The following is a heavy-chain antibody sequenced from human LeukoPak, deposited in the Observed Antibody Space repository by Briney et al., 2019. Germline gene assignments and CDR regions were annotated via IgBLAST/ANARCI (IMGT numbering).Heavy chain of an antibody. V-gene: IGHV3-30*18. J-gene: IGHJ4*02. CDR1: GFTFSSYD. Sequence: GGSLRLSCAASGFTFSSYDMHWVRQAPGKGLEWVAVISYDGSNKYYADSVKGRFTISRDNSKNTLYLQMNSLRAEDTAVYYCAKMDSSSSKDYWGQGTLVTVSS. CDR2: ISYDGSNK. D-gene: IGHD6-6*01. CDR3: AKMDSSSSKDY.